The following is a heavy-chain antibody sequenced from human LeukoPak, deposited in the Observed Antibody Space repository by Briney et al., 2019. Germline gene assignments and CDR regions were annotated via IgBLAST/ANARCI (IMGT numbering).Heavy chain of an antibody. CDR3: ARAPRGGFGELLTHDY. CDR1: GYSFTGYY. D-gene: IGHD3-10*01. Sequence: ASVKVSCKASGYSFTGYYMHWVRQAPGQGLEWMGWINPKSGGTNYAQKFQGRVTMTRDTSISTAYMELSRLRSDDTAVYYCARAPRGGFGELLTHDYWGQGTLVTVSS. CDR2: INPKSGGT. J-gene: IGHJ4*02. V-gene: IGHV1-2*02.